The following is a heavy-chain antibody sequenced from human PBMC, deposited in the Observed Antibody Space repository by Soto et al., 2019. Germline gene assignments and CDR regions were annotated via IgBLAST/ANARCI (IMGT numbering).Heavy chain of an antibody. Sequence: SETLSLTCTVSGGSISSYYWSWIRQPPGKGLEWIGYIYYSGSTNYNPSLKSRVTISVDTSKNQFSLKLSSVTAADTAVYYCARIPYGYYYYYMDVWGKGTTVTVSS. D-gene: IGHD4-17*01. CDR3: ARIPYGYYYYYMDV. J-gene: IGHJ6*03. CDR1: GGSISSYY. CDR2: IYYSGST. V-gene: IGHV4-59*08.